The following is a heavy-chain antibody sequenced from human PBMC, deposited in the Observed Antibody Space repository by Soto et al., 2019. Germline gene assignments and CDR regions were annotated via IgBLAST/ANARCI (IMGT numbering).Heavy chain of an antibody. D-gene: IGHD6-25*01. V-gene: IGHV3-23*01. J-gene: IGHJ4*02. Sequence: WGSLSLSCAASGFTFTFYAMSWVRQAPGKGLQWVSGITGSGDITYYADSVKDRFTISRDNSKNTLYLQMNSLRAEDTAVYYRAKAEASRGSKGFSFDFWGQGALVTVSS. CDR2: ITGSGDIT. CDR3: AKAEASRGSKGFSFDF. CDR1: GFTFTFYA.